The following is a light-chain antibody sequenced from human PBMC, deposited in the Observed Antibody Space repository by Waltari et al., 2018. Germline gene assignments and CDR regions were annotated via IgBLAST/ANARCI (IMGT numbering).Light chain of an antibody. CDR1: QSVGKY. J-gene: IGKJ1*01. CDR2: DTS. V-gene: IGKV3-20*01. CDR3: QKYVSLPAT. Sequence: VLTQSPGPLSLFPGERATLSCRASQSVGKYLAWYQQKPGQAPRLLIYDTSTRATGIPDRFSGSGSGTDFSLTISRLEPEDFAVYYCQKYVSLPATFGQGTKVQIK.